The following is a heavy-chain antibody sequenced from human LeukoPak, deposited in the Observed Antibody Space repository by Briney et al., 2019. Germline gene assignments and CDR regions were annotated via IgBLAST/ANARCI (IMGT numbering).Heavy chain of an antibody. D-gene: IGHD6-6*01. CDR3: ARGRPFFDY. CDR1: GYSISSGFY. J-gene: IGHJ4*02. CDR2: LYHSGTT. V-gene: IGHV4-38-2*02. Sequence: SETLSLTCTVSGYSISSGFYWGWIRQPPGRGLEWIGSLYHSGTTYYNPSLKSRLTISVDTSKSQFSLKLSSVTAADTAVYYCARGRPFFDYWGQGTLVTVSS.